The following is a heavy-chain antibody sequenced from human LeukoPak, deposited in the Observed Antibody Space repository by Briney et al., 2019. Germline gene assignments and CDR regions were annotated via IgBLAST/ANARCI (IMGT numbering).Heavy chain of an antibody. Sequence: GRSLRLSCTPSGFTFGDYAMSWFRQAPGKGLEWVGFIRSKASGGTTEYAASVKDRLTISRDDSKSIAYLQMNSLKTDDTALYYCGRGHSAYDPFDYWGQGTLVTVSS. CDR2: IRSKASGGTT. CDR3: GRGHSAYDPFDY. CDR1: GFTFGDYA. J-gene: IGHJ4*02. D-gene: IGHD5-12*01. V-gene: IGHV3-49*03.